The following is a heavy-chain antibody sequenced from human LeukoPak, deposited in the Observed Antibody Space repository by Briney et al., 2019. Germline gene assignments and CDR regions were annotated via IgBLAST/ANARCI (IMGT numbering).Heavy chain of an antibody. D-gene: IGHD6-19*01. Sequence: GGSLRLSCAASGFTFSSYAMSWVRQAPGKGLEWVSAISGSGGSTYYADSVKGRFTISRDNSKNTLYLQMNSLRAEDTAVYYCAKGQADYSSGWSWLYSSDYWAQGTLVTVSS. CDR1: GFTFSSYA. CDR3: AKGQADYSSGWSWLYSSDY. V-gene: IGHV3-23*01. CDR2: ISGSGGST. J-gene: IGHJ4*02.